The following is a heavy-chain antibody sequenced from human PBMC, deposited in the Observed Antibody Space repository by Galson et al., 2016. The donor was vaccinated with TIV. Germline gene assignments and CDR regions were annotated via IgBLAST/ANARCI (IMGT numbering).Heavy chain of an antibody. J-gene: IGHJ4*02. V-gene: IGHV3-30-3*01. Sequence: SLRLSCSDAGFTFNYYPMHWVRRAPGKGLEWVAVISYDVSSKYYSDSVQGRFTISRNNSKNTLYLQMNSLRPEDTAVFYCAKEVQRRLPYWGQGTLFTVSS. CDR1: GFTFNYYP. CDR3: AKEVQRRLPY. CDR2: ISYDVSSK. D-gene: IGHD1-1*01.